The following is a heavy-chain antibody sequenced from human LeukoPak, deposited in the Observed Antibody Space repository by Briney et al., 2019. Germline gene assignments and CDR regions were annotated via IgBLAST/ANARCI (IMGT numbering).Heavy chain of an antibody. CDR3: AELGITMIGGV. V-gene: IGHV3-23*01. CDR1: GFTFSSYG. D-gene: IGHD3-10*02. CDR2: ISGSGGST. Sequence: PGGSLRLSCAASGFTFSSYGMIWVRQAPGKGLEWVSGISGSGGSTYLADSVKGRFTISRDNSKNTLYPEMNSLRAEDTAVYYCAELGITMIGGVWGKGTTVTISS. J-gene: IGHJ6*04.